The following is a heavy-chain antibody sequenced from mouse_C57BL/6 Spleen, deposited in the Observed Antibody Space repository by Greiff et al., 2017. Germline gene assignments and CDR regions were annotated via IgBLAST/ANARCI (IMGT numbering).Heavy chain of an antibody. D-gene: IGHD1-1*01. Sequence: VQRVESGAELVRPGASVKLSCKASGYTFTDYYINWVKQRPGQGLEWIARIYPGSGNTYYNEKFKGKATLTAEKSSSTAYMQLSSLTSEDSAVYFCATGGSYFDYWGQGTTLTVSS. J-gene: IGHJ2*01. V-gene: IGHV1-76*01. CDR2: IYPGSGNT. CDR1: GYTFTDYY. CDR3: ATGGSYFDY.